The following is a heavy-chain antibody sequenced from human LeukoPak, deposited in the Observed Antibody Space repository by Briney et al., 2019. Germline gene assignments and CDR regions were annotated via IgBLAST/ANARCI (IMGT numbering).Heavy chain of an antibody. J-gene: IGHJ4*02. CDR2: ISSSSSYI. Sequence: RGGSLRLSCAASGFTFSSYSINGVRQAPGKGREWVSSISSSSSYIYYADSVKGRFTISRDNAKNSLYLQMNSLRGEDTAVYYCARGQTGYSSSWSIYWGQGTLVTVSS. CDR1: GFTFSSYS. V-gene: IGHV3-21*01. D-gene: IGHD6-13*01. CDR3: ARGQTGYSSSWSIY.